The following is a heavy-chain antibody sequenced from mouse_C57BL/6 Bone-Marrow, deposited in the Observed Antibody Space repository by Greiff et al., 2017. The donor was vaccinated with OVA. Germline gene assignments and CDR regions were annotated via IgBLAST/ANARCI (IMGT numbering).Heavy chain of an antibody. J-gene: IGHJ2*01. D-gene: IGHD1-1*01. CDR3: ARCGGTTVVARFDY. CDR1: GYTFTSYW. CDR2: IDPSDSYT. Sequence: QVQLQQPGAELVRPGTSVKLSCKASGYTFTSYWMHWVKQRPGQGLEWIGVIDPSDSYTNYNQKFKGKATLTVDTSSSTAYMQLSSLTSEDSAVYDCARCGGTTVVARFDYWGQGTTLTVSS. V-gene: IGHV1-59*01.